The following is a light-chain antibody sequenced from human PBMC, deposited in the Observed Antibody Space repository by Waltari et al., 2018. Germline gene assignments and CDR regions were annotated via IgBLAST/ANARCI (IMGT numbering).Light chain of an antibody. CDR2: DVT. Sequence: QSALTQPRSVSGSPGQSVTISCTGTSSDVGGYNYDSWYQQHPGKAPQRIIFDVTKWPSGVPDRFSGSKSGHTASLTISGRQAEDEAYYYCGSYAGKSTYWVFGGGTKLTVL. V-gene: IGLV2-11*01. CDR3: GSYAGKSTYWV. J-gene: IGLJ3*02. CDR1: SSDVGGYNY.